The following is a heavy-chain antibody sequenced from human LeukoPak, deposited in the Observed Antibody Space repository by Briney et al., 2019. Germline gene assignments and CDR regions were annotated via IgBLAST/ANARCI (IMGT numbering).Heavy chain of an antibody. D-gene: IGHD2-2*01. J-gene: IGHJ4*02. Sequence: GSLRLSCAASGFTFSSYSMNWVRQAPGKGLEWISYISSSSSSIYYADSVKGRFTISRGNAKNSLYLQMNSLRAEDTAVYYCARKPISTSLDYWGQGTLVTVSS. V-gene: IGHV3-48*01. CDR1: GFTFSSYS. CDR2: ISSSSSSI. CDR3: ARKPISTSLDY.